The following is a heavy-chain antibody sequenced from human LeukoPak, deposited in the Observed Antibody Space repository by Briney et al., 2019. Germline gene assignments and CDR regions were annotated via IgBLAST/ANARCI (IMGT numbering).Heavy chain of an antibody. V-gene: IGHV4-59*01. J-gene: IGHJ4*02. CDR1: GGPLTSYY. D-gene: IGHD1-1*01. CDR3: ARGERLGPDF. Sequence: SETLSLTCAVSGGPLTSYYWTWIRQPPGKGLEWIGFIYYSGSTNYNPSLQSRVTISVDTSRSHFSLKLSSATAADTAVYYCARGERLGPDFWGQGTLVTVSS. CDR2: IYYSGST.